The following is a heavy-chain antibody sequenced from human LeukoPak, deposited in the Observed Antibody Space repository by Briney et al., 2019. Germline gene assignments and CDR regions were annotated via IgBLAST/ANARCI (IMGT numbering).Heavy chain of an antibody. CDR1: GFTFSTYW. CDR3: ANGIAADS. Sequence: GGSLRLSCAASGFTFSTYWLYWVRQAPGKGLVWASRINGDGSSAAYAASVKGRFTISRDNAKNTLLLQMNSVRAEDTAVYYCANGIAADSWGQGTLVTVSS. V-gene: IGHV3-74*01. D-gene: IGHD6-25*01. J-gene: IGHJ4*02. CDR2: INGDGSSA.